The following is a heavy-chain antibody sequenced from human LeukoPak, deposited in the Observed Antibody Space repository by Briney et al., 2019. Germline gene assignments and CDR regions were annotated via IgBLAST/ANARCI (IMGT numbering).Heavy chain of an antibody. CDR2: IKSRTDGGTT. V-gene: IGHV3-15*01. Sequence: SWVRQAPGKGLEWVGRIKSRTDGGTTDYGAPVKGRFTISRDDSKNTLYLQMNSLKTEDTAVYYCTTGTGQALYYYYMDVWGKGTTVTVSS. CDR3: TTGTGQALYYYYMDV. D-gene: IGHD1-14*01. J-gene: IGHJ6*03.